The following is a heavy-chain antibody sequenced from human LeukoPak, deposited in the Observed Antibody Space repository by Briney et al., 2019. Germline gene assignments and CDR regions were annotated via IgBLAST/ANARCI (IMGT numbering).Heavy chain of an antibody. J-gene: IGHJ4*02. CDR2: ISSSSSTI. CDR1: GFTFSSYS. Sequence: GGSLRLSCAASGFTFSSYSMNWVRQAPGKGLEWVSYISSSSSTIYYADSVKGRFTISRDNAKNSLYLQMNSLRDDDTAVYYCASSVLVSAAMEFWGQGTLVTVSS. D-gene: IGHD2-2*01. CDR3: ASSVLVSAAMEF. V-gene: IGHV3-48*02.